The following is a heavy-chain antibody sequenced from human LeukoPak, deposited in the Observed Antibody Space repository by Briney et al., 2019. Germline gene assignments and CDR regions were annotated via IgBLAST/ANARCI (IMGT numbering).Heavy chain of an antibody. V-gene: IGHV4-59*01. J-gene: IGHJ5*02. Sequence: SETLSLTCIVSGGSISTYYWSWIRQPPGKGLEWIGYIYYTGSTTYNPSLKSRVSIPVDTSKNKFSLDLNSVSAADTAVYYCARGRGDSRGTSFDPWGQGTLVTVSS. CDR3: ARGRGDSRGTSFDP. D-gene: IGHD3-10*01. CDR1: GGSISTYY. CDR2: IYYTGST.